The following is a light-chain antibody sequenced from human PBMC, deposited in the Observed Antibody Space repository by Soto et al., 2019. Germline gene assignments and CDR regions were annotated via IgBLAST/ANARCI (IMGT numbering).Light chain of an antibody. CDR2: DAS. CDR3: QQYNSYPWT. V-gene: IGKV1-5*01. J-gene: IGKJ1*01. Sequence: DIQMTQSPSTLSASVGARVTITCRASQSISSWLAWYQQKPGKAPKLLIYDASRLESGVPSRFSGSGSGTEFTLTISSLQPDDFATYYCQQYNSYPWTFGQGTKVEIK. CDR1: QSISSW.